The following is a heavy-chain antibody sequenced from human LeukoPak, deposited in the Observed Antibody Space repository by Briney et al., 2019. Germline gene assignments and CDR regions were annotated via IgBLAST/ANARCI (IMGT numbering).Heavy chain of an antibody. CDR1: GFTFSDYY. D-gene: IGHD3-22*01. J-gene: IGHJ3*02. CDR2: ISSSSSYT. CDR3: ARADDYYDSSGYYYGVGAFDI. Sequence: PGGSLRLSCAASGFTFSDYYMSWIRQAPGKGLEWVSYISSSSSYTNYADSVKGRFTISRDNAKNSLYLQMNSLRAEDTAVYYCARADDYYDSSGYYYGVGAFDIWGQGTMVTVSS. V-gene: IGHV3-11*05.